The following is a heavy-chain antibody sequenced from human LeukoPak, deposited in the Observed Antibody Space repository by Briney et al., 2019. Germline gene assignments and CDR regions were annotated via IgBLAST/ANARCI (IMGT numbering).Heavy chain of an antibody. Sequence: TLSLTCTVSGGSISSGGYYWSWIRQHPGKGLEWIGYIYYSGSTYYNPSLKSRVTISVDTSKNQFSLKLSSVTAADTAVYYCASASSGPGSYYYYGMDVWGQGTTVTVSS. CDR3: ASASSGPGSYYYYGMDV. V-gene: IGHV4-31*03. CDR2: IYYSGST. CDR1: GGSISSGGYY. J-gene: IGHJ6*02. D-gene: IGHD6-19*01.